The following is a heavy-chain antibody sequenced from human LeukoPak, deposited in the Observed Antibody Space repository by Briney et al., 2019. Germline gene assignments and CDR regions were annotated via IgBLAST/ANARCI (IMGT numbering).Heavy chain of an antibody. J-gene: IGHJ4*02. CDR3: ARDNYYDSSGYFDY. CDR2: IYYSGST. Sequence: SQTLSLTCTVSGGSISSGGYYWSWIRQHPGKGLEWIGYIYYSGSTYYNPSLKSRVTISADTSKNQFSLKLSSVTAADTAVYYCARDNYYDSSGYFDYWGQGTLVTVSS. D-gene: IGHD3-22*01. CDR1: GGSISSGGYY. V-gene: IGHV4-31*03.